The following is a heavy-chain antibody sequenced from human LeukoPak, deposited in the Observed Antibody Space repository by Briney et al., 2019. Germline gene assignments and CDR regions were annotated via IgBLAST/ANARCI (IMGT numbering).Heavy chain of an antibody. J-gene: IGHJ3*02. CDR3: ARRSSSVWPDGFDI. CDR2: IYNTGST. Sequence: SETLSLTCSVAGGSINNYYWSWIRQPPGKGLEWIGYIYNTGSTNYKPSLKSRATISVDTSKKQLSLKLSSVTAADTAVYYCARRSSSVWPDGFDIWGQGTMVTVSS. CDR1: GGSINNYY. D-gene: IGHD6-19*01. V-gene: IGHV4-59*08.